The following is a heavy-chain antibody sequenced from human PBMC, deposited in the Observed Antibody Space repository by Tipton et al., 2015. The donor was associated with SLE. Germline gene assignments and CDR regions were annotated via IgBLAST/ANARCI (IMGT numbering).Heavy chain of an antibody. V-gene: IGHV4-34*01. CDR1: GGSFSGYY. CDR3: ARTGIAAAGTRIRAFDI. Sequence: TLSLTCAVYGGSFSGYYWSWIRQPPGKGLGWIGEINHSGSTNYNPSLKSRVTISVDKSKNQFSLKVSSVTAADTAVYYCARTGIAAAGTRIRAFDIWGQGRMVTVSS. D-gene: IGHD6-13*01. J-gene: IGHJ3*02. CDR2: INHSGST.